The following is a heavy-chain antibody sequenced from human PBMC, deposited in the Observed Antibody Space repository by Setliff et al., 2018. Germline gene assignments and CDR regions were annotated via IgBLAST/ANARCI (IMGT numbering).Heavy chain of an antibody. Sequence: PSETLSLTCTVSGDSISTYYWSWIRRPAGKGLEWIGRVFVYGSTNYNPSLKSRVTMSVDTSKNQFSLKLTSVTAADTAIYYCARDTSSDWAAWFDPWGQGILVTVS. CDR3: ARDTSSDWAAWFDP. V-gene: IGHV4-4*07. D-gene: IGHD3-22*01. J-gene: IGHJ5*02. CDR1: GDSISTYY. CDR2: VFVYGST.